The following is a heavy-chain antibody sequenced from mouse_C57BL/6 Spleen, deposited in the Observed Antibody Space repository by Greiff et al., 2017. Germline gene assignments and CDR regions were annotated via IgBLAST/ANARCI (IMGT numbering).Heavy chain of an antibody. CDR1: GYTFTSYG. V-gene: IGHV1-81*01. J-gene: IGHJ1*03. CDR3: AREEEYYGSSYWYFDV. CDR2: IYPRSGHT. D-gene: IGHD1-1*01. Sequence: VKLMESGAELARPGASVKLSCKASGYTFTSYGISWVKQRTGQGLEWIGEIYPRSGHTYYNEKFKGKATLTADKSSSTAYIERRSLTSEDSAVYFCAREEEYYGSSYWYFDVWGTGTTVTVSS.